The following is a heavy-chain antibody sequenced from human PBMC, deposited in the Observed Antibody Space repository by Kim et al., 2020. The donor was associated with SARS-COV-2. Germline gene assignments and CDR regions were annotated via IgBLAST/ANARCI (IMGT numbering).Heavy chain of an antibody. V-gene: IGHV3-7*01. J-gene: IGHJ4*02. CDR2: IKQDGSEK. CDR1: GFTFSGYW. CDR3: ARVRYSSSPGRSDY. D-gene: IGHD6-6*01. Sequence: GGSLRLSCAASGFTFSGYWMNWVRQAPGKGLEWVANIKQDGSEKYYVDSVKGRFTISRDNAKNSLYLHMDSLGAEDTAVYYCARVRYSSSPGRSDYWGRGTLVTVSS.